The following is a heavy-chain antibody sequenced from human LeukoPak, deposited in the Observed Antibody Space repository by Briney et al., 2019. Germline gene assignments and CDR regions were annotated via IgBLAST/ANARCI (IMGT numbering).Heavy chain of an antibody. D-gene: IGHD3-3*01. CDR3: AKDNIEWGAGFWSGYYTDAVDI. J-gene: IGHJ3*02. Sequence: PGGSLRLSCAASGFTFSSYAMSWVRQAPGKGLEWVSAISGSGGSTYYADSVKGRFTISRDNSKNTLYLQMNSLRAEDTAVYYCAKDNIEWGAGFWSGYYTDAVDIWGQGTMVTVSS. CDR1: GFTFSSYA. V-gene: IGHV3-23*01. CDR2: ISGSGGST.